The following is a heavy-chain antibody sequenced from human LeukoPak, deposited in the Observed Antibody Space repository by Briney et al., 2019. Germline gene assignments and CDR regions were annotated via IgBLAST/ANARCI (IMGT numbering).Heavy chain of an antibody. J-gene: IGHJ4*02. CDR2: TNSGGTST. V-gene: IGHV3-23*01. CDR3: AKQSYARSLGE. CDR1: GFPFSDFS. D-gene: IGHD2-8*01. Sequence: GGSLRLACATSGFPFSDFSMSWVRQAPGKGLEWISTTNSGGTSTYYAESVKGRFTISRDNSKNTLYLQMSSLRVEDTAVYYCAKQSYARSLGEGGPGTLVSVSS.